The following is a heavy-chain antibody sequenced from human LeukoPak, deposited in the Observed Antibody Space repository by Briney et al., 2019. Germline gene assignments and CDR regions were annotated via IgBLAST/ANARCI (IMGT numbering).Heavy chain of an antibody. J-gene: IGHJ6*03. D-gene: IGHD6-13*01. Sequence: GSLRLSWAASGFTFSSHWMGWVRQAPGKGLEWVANIKQDGSEKYYVDSVKGRFTISRDNAKNSLYLQMNSLRAEDTAVYYCARDIAAAGTFYYYYMDVWGKGTTVTLSS. CDR3: ARDIAAAGTFYYYYMDV. V-gene: IGHV3-7*01. CDR2: IKQDGSEK. CDR1: GFTFSSHW.